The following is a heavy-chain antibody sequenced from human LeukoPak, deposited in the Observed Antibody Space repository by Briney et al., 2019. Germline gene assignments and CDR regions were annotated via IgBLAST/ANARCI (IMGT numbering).Heavy chain of an antibody. Sequence: GGSLRLSCAASGFTFSSYEMDWVRQAPGKGLEWVSYISSSGSTIYYADSVKGRFTIFRDNAKSSLYLQMNSLRAEDTAVYYCASNSGSAGPLYFDYWGQGALVTVSS. CDR3: ASNSGSAGPLYFDY. CDR2: ISSSGSTI. J-gene: IGHJ4*02. V-gene: IGHV3-48*03. D-gene: IGHD1-26*01. CDR1: GFTFSSYE.